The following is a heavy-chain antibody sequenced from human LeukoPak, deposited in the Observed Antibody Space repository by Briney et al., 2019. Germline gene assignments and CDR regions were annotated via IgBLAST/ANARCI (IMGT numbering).Heavy chain of an antibody. J-gene: IGHJ4*02. D-gene: IGHD3-22*01. V-gene: IGHV4-59*12. CDR1: GGSITSYY. CDR2: IYYSGST. CDR3: ARGENTYYYDSSLYYFDY. Sequence: SETLSLTCTVSGGSITSYYWSWIRQPPGKGLEWIGYIYYSGSTNYNPSLKSRVTISVDTSKNQFSLKLSSVTAADTAVYYCARGENTYYYDSSLYYFDYWGQGTLVTVSS.